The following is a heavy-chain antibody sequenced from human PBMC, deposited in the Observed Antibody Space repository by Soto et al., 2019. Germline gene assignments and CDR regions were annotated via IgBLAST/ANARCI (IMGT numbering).Heavy chain of an antibody. J-gene: IGHJ4*02. D-gene: IGHD2-15*01. CDR3: ASLSHCSGGSCYSGYFDY. CDR2: INPNSGGT. V-gene: IGHV1-2*02. CDR1: GYTFTGYY. Sequence: SVKVSCKASGYTFTGYYMHWVRQAPGQGLEWMGWINPNSGGTNYAQKFQGRVTMTRDTSISTAYMELSRLRSDDTAVYYCASLSHCSGGSCYSGYFDYWGQGTLVTVSS.